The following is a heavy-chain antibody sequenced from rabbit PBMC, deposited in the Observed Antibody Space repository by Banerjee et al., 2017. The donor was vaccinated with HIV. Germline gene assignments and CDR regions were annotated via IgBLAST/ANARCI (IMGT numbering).Heavy chain of an antibody. J-gene: IGHJ4*01. D-gene: IGHD1-1*01. CDR2: IYAGSSGST. CDR3: ARDLTGVIGWNFGW. Sequence: QSLEESGGDLVKPGASLTLTCTASGFSFSSAYYMCWVRQAPGKGLELIACIYAGSSGSTYYASWAKGRFTFSKTSSTTVTLQVTSLTAADTATYFCARDLTGVIGWNFGWWGPGTLVTVS. CDR1: GFSFSSAYY. V-gene: IGHV1S40*01.